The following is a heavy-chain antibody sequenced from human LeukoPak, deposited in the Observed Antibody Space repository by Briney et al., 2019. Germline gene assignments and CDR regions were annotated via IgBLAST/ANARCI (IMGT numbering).Heavy chain of an antibody. CDR2: IIPIFGTA. V-gene: IGHV1-69*13. CDR1: GGTFSSYA. D-gene: IGHD3-22*01. Sequence: ASVKVSCEASGGTFSSYAISWVRQAPGQGLEWMGGIIPIFGTANYAQKFQGRVTITADESTSTAYMELSSLRSEDTAVYYCARDRPSGYYYYFDYWGQGTLVTVSS. CDR3: ARDRPSGYYYYFDY. J-gene: IGHJ4*02.